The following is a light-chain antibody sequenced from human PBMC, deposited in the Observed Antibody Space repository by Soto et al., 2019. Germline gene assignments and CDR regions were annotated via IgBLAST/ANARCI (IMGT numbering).Light chain of an antibody. V-gene: IGLV2-23*01. CDR1: SSDVGSYNL. CDR2: EGS. Sequence: SALTKPASVSGSPGQSITISCTGTSSDVGSYNLVSWYQQHPGKAPKLMIYEGSKRPSGVSNRFSGSKSGNTASLTISGLQAEDEADYYCCSYAGSSPVFGGGTKVTVL. J-gene: IGLJ2*01. CDR3: CSYAGSSPV.